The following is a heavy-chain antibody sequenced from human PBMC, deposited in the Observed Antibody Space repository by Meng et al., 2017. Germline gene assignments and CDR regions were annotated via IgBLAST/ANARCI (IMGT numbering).Heavy chain of an antibody. CDR3: ARVDGEQWLGNYYYYGMDV. Sequence: GESLKISCAASGFTFSSYWMSWVRQAPGKGLEWVANIKQDGSEKYYVDSVKGRFTISRDNATNSLYLQMNSLRAEDTAVYYCARVDGEQWLGNYYYYGMDVWGQGTTVTVSS. J-gene: IGHJ6*02. CDR1: GFTFSSYW. D-gene: IGHD6-19*01. V-gene: IGHV3-7*01. CDR2: IKQDGSEK.